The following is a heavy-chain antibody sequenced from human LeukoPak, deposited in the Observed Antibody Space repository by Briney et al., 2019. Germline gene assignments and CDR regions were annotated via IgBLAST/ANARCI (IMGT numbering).Heavy chain of an antibody. Sequence: PSETLSLTCTVSGGSISSSSYYWGWIRQPPGKGLEWIGTIYYSGNTYYNPSLKSRVSISVDTSKNQFSLKVTSVTAADSAVFYCVRFRIPKIPDIEPARGIDFWGQGILVTVSS. J-gene: IGHJ4*02. CDR1: GGSISSSSYY. V-gene: IGHV4-39*01. D-gene: IGHD5-12*01. CDR2: IYYSGNT. CDR3: VRFRIPKIPDIEPARGIDF.